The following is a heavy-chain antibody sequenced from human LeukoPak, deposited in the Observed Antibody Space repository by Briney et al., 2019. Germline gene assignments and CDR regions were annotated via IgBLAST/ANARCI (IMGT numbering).Heavy chain of an antibody. D-gene: IGHD4-17*01. V-gene: IGHV3-23*01. CDR2: ISGSGGST. Sequence: GGSLRLSCAASGFTFSSYAMSWDRQAPGKGLEWVSAISGSGGSTYYADSVKGRFTISRDNSKNTLYLQMNSLRAEDTAVYYCAKRGNDYGDYAYYFDYWGQGTLVTVSS. CDR3: AKRGNDYGDYAYYFDY. J-gene: IGHJ4*02. CDR1: GFTFSSYA.